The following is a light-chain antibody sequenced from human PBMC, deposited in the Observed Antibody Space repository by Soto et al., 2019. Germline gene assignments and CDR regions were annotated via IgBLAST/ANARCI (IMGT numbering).Light chain of an antibody. CDR2: DAS. J-gene: IGKJ1*01. CDR3: QQYNGA. Sequence: DIQMTQSPSTLSASLADRVTITCRASQSISSWLAWYQQKPGKAPKLLIYDASSLESGVPSRFSGSGSGTEFTLTISSLQPDDFATYYCQQYNGAFGQGTKVDI. CDR1: QSISSW. V-gene: IGKV1-5*01.